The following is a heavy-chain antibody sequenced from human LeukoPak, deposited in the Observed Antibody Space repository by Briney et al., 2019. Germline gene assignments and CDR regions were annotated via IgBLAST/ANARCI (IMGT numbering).Heavy chain of an antibody. Sequence: GGSLRLSCAASGFTDSSNYMSWVRQAPGKGLEWVSVIYSGGSTYYADSVKGRFTISRDNSKNTLYLQMNSLRAEDTAVYYCARGRGYSGYVDYWGQGTLVTVSS. V-gene: IGHV3-53*01. CDR3: ARGRGYSGYVDY. CDR1: GFTDSSNY. D-gene: IGHD5-12*01. J-gene: IGHJ4*02. CDR2: IYSGGST.